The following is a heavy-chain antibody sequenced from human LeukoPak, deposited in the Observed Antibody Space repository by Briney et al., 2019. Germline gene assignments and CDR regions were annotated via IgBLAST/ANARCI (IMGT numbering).Heavy chain of an antibody. J-gene: IGHJ4*02. Sequence: ASVKVSCKASGSTFSNFAISWVRQAPGQGLEWMGRIIPILGIPNYTQKFHGRVTITADKSTTTAYMELRSLTSEDTAVYYCARCSRGGINDGGNSGLEPHWGQGTLVTVSS. V-gene: IGHV1-69*04. CDR3: ARCSRGGINDGGNSGLEPH. D-gene: IGHD4-23*01. CDR2: IIPILGIP. CDR1: GSTFSNFA.